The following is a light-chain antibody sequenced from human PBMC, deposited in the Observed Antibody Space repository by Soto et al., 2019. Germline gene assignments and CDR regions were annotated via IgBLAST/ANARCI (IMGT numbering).Light chain of an antibody. Sequence: QSALTQPASVSGSPGQSIPISCTGTSSDVGGYKYVSWYQQHPGKAPKLMIYDVSNRPSGVSNRFSGSKSGNTASLNISGLQAEDEADYYCSSYRSSSTLYVFGTGTKLTVL. CDR1: SSDVGGYKY. J-gene: IGLJ1*01. CDR2: DVS. V-gene: IGLV2-14*01. CDR3: SSYRSSSTLYV.